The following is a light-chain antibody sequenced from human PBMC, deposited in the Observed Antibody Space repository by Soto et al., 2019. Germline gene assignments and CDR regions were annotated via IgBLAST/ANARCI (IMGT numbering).Light chain of an antibody. J-gene: IGKJ3*01. CDR2: GAS. Sequence: EIVLTQSPGTLSLSPGERATLSCRASQSVSSCYLAWYQQKPGQAPRLLIYGASSRATGIPDRFSGSGSGTDFALTISRLEPEDFAVYYCQHYGSSALFGPGTKVDIK. CDR3: QHYGSSAL. V-gene: IGKV3-20*01. CDR1: QSVSSCY.